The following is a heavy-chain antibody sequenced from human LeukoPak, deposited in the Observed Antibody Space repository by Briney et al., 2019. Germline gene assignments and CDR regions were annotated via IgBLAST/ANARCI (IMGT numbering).Heavy chain of an antibody. Sequence: SETLSLTCAVYGGSFSGYYWSWIRQPPGKGLEWIGEINHSGSTNYNPSLKSRVTISVDTSKNQFSLKLSSVTAADTAVYYCARVGPLFLRYFDWLFRGGYEHDAFDIWGQGTMVTVSS. D-gene: IGHD3-9*01. CDR3: ARVGPLFLRYFDWLFRGGYEHDAFDI. CDR1: GGSFSGYY. CDR2: INHSGST. V-gene: IGHV4-34*01. J-gene: IGHJ3*02.